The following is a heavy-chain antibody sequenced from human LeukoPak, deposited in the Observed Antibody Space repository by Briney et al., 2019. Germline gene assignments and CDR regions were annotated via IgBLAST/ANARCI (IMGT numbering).Heavy chain of an antibody. V-gene: IGHV3-48*04. J-gene: IGHJ6*03. CDR3: AKDNRIATLSHYYYYYMDV. D-gene: IGHD6-6*01. CDR1: GFTFSSFS. Sequence: GGSLRLSCAASGFTFSSFSMIWVRQAPGKGLEWVSYISSSSNTIYYADSVKGRFTISRDNTENSLYLQMNSLKTEDTALYYCAKDNRIATLSHYYYYYMDVWGKGTTVTVSS. CDR2: ISSSSNTI.